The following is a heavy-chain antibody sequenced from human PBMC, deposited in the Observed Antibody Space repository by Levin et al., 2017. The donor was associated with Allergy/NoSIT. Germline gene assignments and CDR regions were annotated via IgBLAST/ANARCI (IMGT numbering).Heavy chain of an antibody. Sequence: LSLTCAASGFNLNTYGMSWVRQAPGKGLEWVANMQVDGSETHYVDSGKGRFTISRDNAKNSLYLQMNSLGAEDTAVYYGARDLFGSSQYWGQGTLVTVSS. CDR1: GFNLNTYG. CDR3: ARDLFGSSQY. J-gene: IGHJ4*02. V-gene: IGHV3-7*01. CDR2: MQVDGSET. D-gene: IGHD1-26*01.